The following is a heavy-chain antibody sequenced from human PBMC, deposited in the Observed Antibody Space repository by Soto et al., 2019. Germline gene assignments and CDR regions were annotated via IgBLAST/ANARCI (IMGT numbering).Heavy chain of an antibody. CDR3: ARWPDGYYYYGMDV. V-gene: IGHV1-8*01. J-gene: IGHJ6*02. CDR1: GYTFTSYD. Sequence: QVQLVQSGAEVKKPGASVKVSCKASGYTFTSYDINWVRQATGQGLERMGWMKPNRGNTGYAQKFQGRVTMTSNTSISTAYMELSSRISKDTAVYYGARWPDGYYYYGMDVWGQWTTVTVSS. CDR2: MKPNRGNT.